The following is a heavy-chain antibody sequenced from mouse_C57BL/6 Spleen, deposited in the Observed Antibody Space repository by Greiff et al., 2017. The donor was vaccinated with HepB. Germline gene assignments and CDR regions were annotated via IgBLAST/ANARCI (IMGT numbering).Heavy chain of an antibody. CDR3: TRPLITTVYYYAMDY. J-gene: IGHJ4*01. CDR1: GYTFTDYE. D-gene: IGHD1-1*01. CDR2: IDPETGGT. Sequence: QVQLKESGAELVRPGASVTLSCKASGYTFTDYEMHWVKQTPVHGLEWIGAIDPETGGTAYNQKFKGKAILTADKSSSTAYMELRSLTSEDSAVYYCTRPLITTVYYYAMDYWGQGTSVTVSS. V-gene: IGHV1-15*01.